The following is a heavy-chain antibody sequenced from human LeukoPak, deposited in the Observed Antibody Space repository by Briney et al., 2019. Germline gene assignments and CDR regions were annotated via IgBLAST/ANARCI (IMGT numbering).Heavy chain of an antibody. J-gene: IGHJ4*02. CDR1: GFTFSSYA. CDR2: ISYDGSNK. Sequence: GGSLRLSCAASGFTFSSYAMHWVRQAPGKGLEWVAVISYDGSNKYYADSVKGRFTISRDNSKNTLYLQMNSLRAGDTAVYYCARGPKAVAGTQAGYWGQGTLVTVSS. V-gene: IGHV3-30-3*01. D-gene: IGHD6-19*01. CDR3: ARGPKAVAGTQAGY.